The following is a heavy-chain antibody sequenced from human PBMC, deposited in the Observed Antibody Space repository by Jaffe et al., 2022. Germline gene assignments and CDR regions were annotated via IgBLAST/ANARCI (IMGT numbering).Heavy chain of an antibody. Sequence: EVQLVQSGAEVKKPGESLKISCKGSGYSFTSYWIGWVRQMPGKGLEWMGIIYPGDSDTRYSPSFQGQVTISADKSISTAYLQWSSLKASDTAMYYCVTKKAGRYYDILTGYYIRHDAFDIWGQGTMVTVSS. CDR1: GYSFTSYW. V-gene: IGHV5-51*03. J-gene: IGHJ3*02. D-gene: IGHD3-9*01. CDR2: IYPGDSDT. CDR3: VTKKAGRYYDILTGYYIRHDAFDI.